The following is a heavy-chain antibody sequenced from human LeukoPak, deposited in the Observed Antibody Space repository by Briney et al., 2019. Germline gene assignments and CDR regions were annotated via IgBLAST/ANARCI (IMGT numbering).Heavy chain of an antibody. CDR3: ARERQWLTGYFDY. Sequence: SGGSLRLSYPACGFTFRSYDMHWVRQAPEKGLEWVSGIGTAGDTYYPASVKGQFTISRENAKNSLYLQMNSLRAEDTAVYYCARERQWLTGYFDYWGQGTLVTVSS. J-gene: IGHJ4*02. CDR2: IGTAGDT. V-gene: IGHV3-13*04. D-gene: IGHD6-19*01. CDR1: GFTFRSYD.